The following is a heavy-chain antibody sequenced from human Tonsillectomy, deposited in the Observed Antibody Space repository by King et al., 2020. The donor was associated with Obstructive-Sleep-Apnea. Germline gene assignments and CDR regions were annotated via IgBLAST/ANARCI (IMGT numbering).Heavy chain of an antibody. V-gene: IGHV5-51*01. J-gene: IGHJ6*02. CDR2: INPGDPDT. D-gene: IGHD3-10*01. Sequence: VQLVESGAEVKKPGESLKISCKGSGYTFTIYWIGWVRQMPGKGLEWMGIINPGDPDTRYSPSFQGQVTISADKSISTAYLQWSSLKASDTAMYYCARHLELWFGERNYYGMDVWGQGTTVTVSS. CDR1: GYTFTIYW. CDR3: ARHLELWFGERNYYGMDV.